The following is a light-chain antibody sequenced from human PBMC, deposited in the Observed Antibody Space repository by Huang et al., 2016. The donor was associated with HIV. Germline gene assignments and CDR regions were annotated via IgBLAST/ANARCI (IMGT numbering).Light chain of an antibody. V-gene: IGKV2D-29*01. J-gene: IGKJ5*01. CDR1: QTLLHTDGLTY. Sequence: VMTQTPLSLSVTPGQPASISCKSSQTLLHTDGLTYFYWYLQKTGQPPQRLMYEVSNRFSGVPDRFSGSGSGTDFTLKISRVEAEDVWVYYCMHSIQLRATFGQGTRLEIK. CDR2: EVS. CDR3: MHSIQLRAT.